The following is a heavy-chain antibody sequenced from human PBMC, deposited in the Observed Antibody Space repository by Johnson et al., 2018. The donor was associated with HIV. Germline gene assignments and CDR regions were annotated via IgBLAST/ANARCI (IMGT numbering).Heavy chain of an antibody. CDR2: ISYDGSNK. V-gene: IGHV3-30-3*01. J-gene: IGHJ3*01. Sequence: QVQLVESGGGVVQPGRSLILSCAASGFTFSSYAMHWVRQAPGKGLEWVAVISYDGSNKYYADSVKGRFTISRDNSKNTLYLHMNSLRPEDTAVYFCAREGNWNPTYGFDVWGQGTIATVSS. CDR1: GFTFSSYA. CDR3: AREGNWNPTYGFDV. D-gene: IGHD1-1*01.